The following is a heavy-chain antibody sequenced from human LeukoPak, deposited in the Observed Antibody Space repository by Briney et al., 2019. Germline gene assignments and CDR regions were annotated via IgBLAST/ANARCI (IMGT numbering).Heavy chain of an antibody. CDR1: GYTFTGYY. Sequence: VASVKVSCKASGYTFTGYYMHWVRQAPGQGLEWMGIINPSGGSTSYAQKFQGRVTMTRDMSTSTVYMELSSLRSEDTAVYYCATANTAMVTAGFDYWGQGTLVTVSS. CDR2: INPSGGST. D-gene: IGHD5-18*01. J-gene: IGHJ4*02. V-gene: IGHV1-46*01. CDR3: ATANTAMVTAGFDY.